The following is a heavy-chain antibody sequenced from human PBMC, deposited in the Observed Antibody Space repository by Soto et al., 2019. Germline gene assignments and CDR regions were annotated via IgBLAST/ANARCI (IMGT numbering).Heavy chain of an antibody. Sequence: SVQVSCKASGGSFSSYTISWVRQAPGQGLEWMGRIIPILGIANYAQKFQGRVTITADKSTSTAYMELSSLRSEDTAVYYCAWTDHDILTGYSDPDAFDIWGQGTMVTVSS. J-gene: IGHJ3*02. CDR3: AWTDHDILTGYSDPDAFDI. CDR1: GGSFSSYT. V-gene: IGHV1-69*02. CDR2: IIPILGIA. D-gene: IGHD3-9*01.